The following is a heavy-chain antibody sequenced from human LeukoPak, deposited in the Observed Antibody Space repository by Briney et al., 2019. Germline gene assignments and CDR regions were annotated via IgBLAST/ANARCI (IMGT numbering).Heavy chain of an antibody. CDR2: IGTSGDT. CDR1: GLTFSNSP. CDR3: ATKTVGNYPYDY. J-gene: IGHJ4*02. D-gene: IGHD4-11*01. Sequence: GGSLRLSCAAAGLTFSNSPMNWVRQAPGKGLEWVPTIGTSGDTYYADSVKGRFTISRDISKNTVYLQMTSLRAEDTALYYCATKTVGNYPYDYWGQGTLVTVSP. V-gene: IGHV3-23*01.